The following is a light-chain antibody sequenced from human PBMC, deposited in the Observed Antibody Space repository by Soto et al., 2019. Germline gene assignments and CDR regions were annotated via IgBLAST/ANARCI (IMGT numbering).Light chain of an antibody. CDR3: QQYNKWPPWT. J-gene: IGKJ1*01. CDR1: QSVSSN. Sequence: EIVMTQSPATLSVSPGERATLSCRASQSVSSNVAWYQQKPGQAPRLLIYSVSTRATGIPARFSGSGSGTEFPLTINSLQSEDFASYYCQQYNKWPPWTFGQGTKVEIK. V-gene: IGKV3-15*01. CDR2: SVS.